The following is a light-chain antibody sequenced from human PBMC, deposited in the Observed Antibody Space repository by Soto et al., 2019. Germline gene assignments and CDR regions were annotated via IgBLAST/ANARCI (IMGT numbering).Light chain of an antibody. CDR1: QNINSD. CDR3: QQYNSWPIT. Sequence: ERVMTQFPARLCVSEGKSAALCCRASQNINSDLAWYVQKPGQAPRRVIYGASTWGTDVPPRFTGSGSGTEFTLAFSVLQSEDFAVYYCQQYNSWPITCGQGTRLEI. V-gene: IGKV3D-15*01. J-gene: IGKJ5*01. CDR2: GAS.